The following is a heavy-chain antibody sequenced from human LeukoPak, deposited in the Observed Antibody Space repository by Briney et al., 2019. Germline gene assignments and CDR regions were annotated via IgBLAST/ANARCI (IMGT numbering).Heavy chain of an antibody. D-gene: IGHD6-19*01. Sequence: ASVKVSCKASGGTFSSYAISWVRQAPGQGLEWMGRIISIFGTANYAQKFQGRVTITTDESTGTAYMELSSLRSEDTAVYYCSRDSSGVLLWFDPWGQGTLVTVSS. CDR3: SRDSSGVLLWFDP. CDR2: IISIFGTA. J-gene: IGHJ5*02. V-gene: IGHV1-69*05. CDR1: GGTFSSYA.